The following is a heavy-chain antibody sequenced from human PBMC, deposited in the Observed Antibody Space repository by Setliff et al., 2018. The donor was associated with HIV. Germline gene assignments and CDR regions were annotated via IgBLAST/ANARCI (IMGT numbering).Heavy chain of an antibody. CDR1: GGSISTTSYY. V-gene: IGHV4-39*07. CDR2: IYTSGST. Sequence: PSETLSLTCTVSGGSISTTSYYWGWIRQPPGKGLEWIGSIYTSGSTNYNPSLKSRVTISVDTSKNQFSLKLSSVTAADTAVYYCARGQQSSRLYYYYGMDVWGQGTTVTVSS. J-gene: IGHJ6*02. CDR3: ARGQQSSRLYYYYGMDV. D-gene: IGHD6-13*01.